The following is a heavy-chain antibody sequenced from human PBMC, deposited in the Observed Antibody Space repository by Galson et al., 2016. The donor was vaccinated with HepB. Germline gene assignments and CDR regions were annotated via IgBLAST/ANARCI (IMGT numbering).Heavy chain of an antibody. CDR1: FGSIYTYY. CDR2: LYYSGST. D-gene: IGHD7-27*01. Sequence: ETLSLTCTVSFGSIYTYYWSWIRQPPGKGLEWIGYLYYSGSTNYNPSLKSRVTISVDMSKNQFSLRLTSVTAADTAVYYCARHVGGTGGRFDPWGPGMLVTVTS. CDR3: ARHVGGTGGRFDP. V-gene: IGHV4-59*08. J-gene: IGHJ5*02.